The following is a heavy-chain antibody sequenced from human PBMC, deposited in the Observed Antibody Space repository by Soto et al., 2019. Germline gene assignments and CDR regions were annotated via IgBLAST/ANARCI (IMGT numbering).Heavy chain of an antibody. Sequence: ASVKVSCKASGYTFTSNGISWVRQAPGQGLEWMGWISAYSGNTDYAQNLQGRVTMTTDTSTSTAYMELRSLRPDDTAVYYCARAGKDGSYYPVHWGQGTLVTVSS. J-gene: IGHJ4*02. CDR2: ISAYSGNT. V-gene: IGHV1-18*01. CDR3: ARAGKDGSYYPVH. D-gene: IGHD1-26*01. CDR1: GYTFTSNG.